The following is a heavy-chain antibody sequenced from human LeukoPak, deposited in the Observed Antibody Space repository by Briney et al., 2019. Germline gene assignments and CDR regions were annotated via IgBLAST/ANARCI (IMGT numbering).Heavy chain of an antibody. CDR2: INWSSDNI. J-gene: IGHJ3*01. D-gene: IGHD3-10*01. Sequence: GGSLRLSCGAAGFKFYDHGMHWVRQVPGKGLEWVSSINWSSDNIGYADSVKGRFTISRDNAKNSLYLQMNRLRPEDTALYYCARVTMVRGVIIGDAFDLWGQGTMVTVSS. CDR3: ARVTMVRGVIIGDAFDL. CDR1: GFKFYDHG. V-gene: IGHV3-9*01.